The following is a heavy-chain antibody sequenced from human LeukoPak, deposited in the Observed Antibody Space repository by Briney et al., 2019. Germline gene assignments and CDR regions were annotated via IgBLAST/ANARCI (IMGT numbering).Heavy chain of an antibody. D-gene: IGHD1-7*01. CDR3: ARVRNYVNY. V-gene: IGHV4-34*01. J-gene: IGHJ4*02. CDR1: GGSFSGYY. Sequence: SETLSLTCAVYGGSFSGYYWSWIRQPPGKGLEWIGEINHSGSTNYNPSLKSRVTISVDMSKNQFSLKLSSVTAADTAVYYCARVRNYVNYWGQGTLVTVSS. CDR2: INHSGST.